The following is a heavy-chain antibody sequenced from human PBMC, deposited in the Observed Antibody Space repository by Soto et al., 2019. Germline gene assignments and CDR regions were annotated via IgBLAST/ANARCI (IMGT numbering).Heavy chain of an antibody. D-gene: IGHD2-2*01. CDR3: TPTAAIGDYYGMDV. Sequence: GGSLRLSCAASGFTFIGSAMHWVRQASGKGLEWVGRIRSKANSYATAYAASVKGRFTISRDDSKNTAYLQMNSLKTEDTAVYYCTPTAAIGDYYGMDVWGQGTTVTVSS. CDR2: IRSKANSYAT. J-gene: IGHJ6*02. V-gene: IGHV3-73*01. CDR1: GFTFIGSA.